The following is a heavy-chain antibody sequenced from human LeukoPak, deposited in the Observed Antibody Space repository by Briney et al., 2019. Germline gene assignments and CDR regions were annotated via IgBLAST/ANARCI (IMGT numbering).Heavy chain of an antibody. Sequence: GGSLRLSCAASGFTFSDYYMSWIRQAPGKGLEWVAFIRYDGSNKYYADSVKGRFTISRDNSKNTLYLQMNSLRAEDTAVYYCAKEAYCGGDCYGYWGQGTLVTVSS. CDR3: AKEAYCGGDCYGY. V-gene: IGHV3-30*02. J-gene: IGHJ4*02. CDR1: GFTFSDYY. CDR2: IRYDGSNK. D-gene: IGHD2-21*01.